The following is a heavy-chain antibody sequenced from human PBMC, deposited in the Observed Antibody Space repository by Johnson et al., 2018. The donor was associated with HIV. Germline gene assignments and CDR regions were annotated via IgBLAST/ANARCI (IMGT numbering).Heavy chain of an antibody. J-gene: IGHJ3*02. Sequence: VQLVESGGGLVQPGRSLRLSCAASGFTFDDYAMHWVRQAPGKGLEWVSGISWNSGSIGYADSVKGRFTISRDNAKNSLYLQMNSLRAEETALYSCARDMGEIATPIRGLDAFDIWGQGTIVTVSS. CDR1: GFTFDDYA. CDR3: ARDMGEIATPIRGLDAFDI. D-gene: IGHD5-24*01. CDR2: ISWNSGSI. V-gene: IGHV3-9*01.